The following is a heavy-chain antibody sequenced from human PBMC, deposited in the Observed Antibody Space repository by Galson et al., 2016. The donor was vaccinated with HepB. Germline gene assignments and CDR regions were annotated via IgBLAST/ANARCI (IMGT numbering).Heavy chain of an antibody. D-gene: IGHD3-10*01. J-gene: IGHJ1*01. CDR2: ISSSSLYI. CDR3: ARSQARDVREVGGYFQH. V-gene: IGHV3-21*06. Sequence: SLRLSCAASGFNFSTFTVNWVRQVPGKGLEWVSSISSSSLYIYYADSLRGRFTVSRDNSKNSLFLQMNSLRGEDTAVYYCARSQARDVREVGGYFQHWGQGTLVTVSS. CDR1: GFNFSTFT.